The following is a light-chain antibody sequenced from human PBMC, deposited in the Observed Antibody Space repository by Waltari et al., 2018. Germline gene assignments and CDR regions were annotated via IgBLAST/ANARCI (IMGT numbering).Light chain of an antibody. Sequence: SFVLTQAPSVSVAPGQTARLTCGGHNIGVYGARPYQQHPGQAPVLVAYDNSDRPSGVPERFSGSISANTATLTISRVEAGDEADYYCQVWAGSDYDVAFGGGTKL. CDR3: QVWAGSDYDVA. V-gene: IGLV3-21*02. J-gene: IGLJ2*01. CDR2: DNS. CDR1: NIGVYG.